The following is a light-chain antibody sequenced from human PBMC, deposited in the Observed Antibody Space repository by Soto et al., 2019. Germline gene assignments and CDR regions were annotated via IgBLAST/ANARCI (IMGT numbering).Light chain of an antibody. CDR2: KAS. CDR1: QSISSW. Sequence: DIQMTQSPSTLSASVGDRVTITCRASQSISSWSAWYQQKPGKAPKLLIHKASSLASGVPSRFSGSGSGTEFTLTISSLQPDDFATYYCQQYNSYSWTFGQGTKVEIK. CDR3: QQYNSYSWT. V-gene: IGKV1-5*03. J-gene: IGKJ1*01.